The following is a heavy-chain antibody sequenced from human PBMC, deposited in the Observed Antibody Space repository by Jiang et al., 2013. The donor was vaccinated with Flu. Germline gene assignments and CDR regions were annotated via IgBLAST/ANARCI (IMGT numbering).Heavy chain of an antibody. CDR3: ARATPYSNRTFLPDY. Sequence: YPGASVKVSCKASGYTFTSYAMHWVRQAPGQRLEWMGWINAGNGNTKYSQKFQGRVTITRDTSASTAYMELSSLRSEDTAVYYCARATPYSNRTFLPDYWGQGTLVTVSS. D-gene: IGHD4-11*01. CDR1: GYTFTSYA. CDR2: INAGNGNT. V-gene: IGHV1-3*01. J-gene: IGHJ4*02.